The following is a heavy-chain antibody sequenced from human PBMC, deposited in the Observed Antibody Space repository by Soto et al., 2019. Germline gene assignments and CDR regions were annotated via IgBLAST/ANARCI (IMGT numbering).Heavy chain of an antibody. J-gene: IGHJ4*02. CDR3: ARHISGTYASGYFDY. CDR1: GGSITNSY. CDR2: IYDDGST. V-gene: IGHV4-59*08. D-gene: IGHD1-20*01. Sequence: QVQLQESGPGLVRPSETLSLTCSVSGGSITNSYWSWIRQSPEKGLEWIGYIYDDGSTTYNPSLNGRVTISVDTSKEQFSLKVNSVTAADTAVYYCARHISGTYASGYFDYWGQGTLVTVSS.